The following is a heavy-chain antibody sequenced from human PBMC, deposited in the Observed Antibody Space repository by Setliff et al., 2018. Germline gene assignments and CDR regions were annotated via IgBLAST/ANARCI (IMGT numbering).Heavy chain of an antibody. CDR3: AREGLTGYSSGWYFDY. CDR2: ISSSSSYI. Sequence: GGSLRLSCAASGFTFSSYSMNWVRQAPGKGLEWASSISSSSSYIYYADSVKGRFTISRDNAKNSLYLQMNSLRAEDTAVYYCAREGLTGYSSGWYFDYWGQGTLVTAPQ. CDR1: GFTFSSYS. D-gene: IGHD6-19*01. J-gene: IGHJ4*02. V-gene: IGHV3-21*01.